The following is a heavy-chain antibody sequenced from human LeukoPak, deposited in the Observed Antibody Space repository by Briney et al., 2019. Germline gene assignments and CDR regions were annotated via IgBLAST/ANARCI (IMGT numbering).Heavy chain of an antibody. V-gene: IGHV4-34*01. D-gene: IGHD3-22*01. CDR2: ISHSGST. CDR1: GGSFSDYF. J-gene: IGHJ4*02. Sequence: PTETLSLTCAVYGGSFSDYFWSWIRQPPGKGLEWIGEISHSGSTTYNPSLRSRVTISGDTSKKQFSLKLSSVTAADTAVYYCVTYYYGSSAPKRNYWGQGILVTVSS. CDR3: VTYYYGSSAPKRNY.